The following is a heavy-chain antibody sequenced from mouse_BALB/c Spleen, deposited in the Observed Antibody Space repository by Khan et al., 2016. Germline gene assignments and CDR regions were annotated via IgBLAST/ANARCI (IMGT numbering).Heavy chain of an antibody. Sequence: QVQLQQSGAELARPGASVKLSCKASGYTFTSYWMQWVKQRPGQGLEWIGAIYPGDGDTRYTQKFKGKATLTADKSSSTAYMQLSSLASEDSAVSYCATWDSYYYYDSWGQRTTLTVSS. J-gene: IGHJ2*01. CDR1: GYTFTSYW. V-gene: IGHV1-87*01. D-gene: IGHD2-4*01. CDR3: ATWDSYYYYDS. CDR2: IYPGDGDT.